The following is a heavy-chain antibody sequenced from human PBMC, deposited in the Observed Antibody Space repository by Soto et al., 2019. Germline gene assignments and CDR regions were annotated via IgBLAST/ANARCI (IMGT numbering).Heavy chain of an antibody. V-gene: IGHV1-18*01. CDR3: ARAITIFGVAPTHYYYYGMDV. CDR2: ISAYNGNT. J-gene: IGHJ6*02. D-gene: IGHD3-3*01. Sequence: ASVKVSCKASGYTFTSCGISWVRQAPGQGLEWMGWISAYNGNTNYAQKLQGRVTMTTDTSTSTAYVELRSLRSDDTAVYYCARAITIFGVAPTHYYYYGMDVWGQGTTVTVSS. CDR1: GYTFTSCG.